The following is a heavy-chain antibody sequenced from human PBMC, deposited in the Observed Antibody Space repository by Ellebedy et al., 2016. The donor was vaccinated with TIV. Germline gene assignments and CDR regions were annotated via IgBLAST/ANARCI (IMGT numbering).Heavy chain of an antibody. Sequence: SETLSLXXTVSGYSISRGYYWGWIRLSPGKGLEWIGSINHLGSTYSNPSLKSRLTLAVDTSKNQFSLTLSSVTTADTARSYCAGGGGGDCGGDCYSDNWGQGILVSVSS. V-gene: IGHV4-38-2*02. CDR3: AGGGGGDCGGDCYSDN. J-gene: IGHJ4*02. CDR1: GYSISRGYY. D-gene: IGHD2-21*02. CDR2: INHLGST.